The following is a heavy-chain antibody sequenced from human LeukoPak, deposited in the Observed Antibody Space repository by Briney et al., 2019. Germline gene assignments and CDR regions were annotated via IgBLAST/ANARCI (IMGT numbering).Heavy chain of an antibody. Sequence: GGSLRLSCAASGFTFSSYAMHWVRQAPGKGLEWVAVISYDGSNKYYADSVKGRFTISRDNSKNTLYLQMNSLRAEDTAVHYCARGMASTVTWGQGTLVTVSS. CDR2: ISYDGSNK. D-gene: IGHD4-17*01. J-gene: IGHJ5*02. CDR3: ARGMASTVT. CDR1: GFTFSSYA. V-gene: IGHV3-30*04.